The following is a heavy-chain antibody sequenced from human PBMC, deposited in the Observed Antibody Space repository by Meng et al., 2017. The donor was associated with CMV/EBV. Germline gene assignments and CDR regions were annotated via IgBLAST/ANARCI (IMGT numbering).Heavy chain of an antibody. D-gene: IGHD2/OR15-2a*01. J-gene: IGHJ4*02. CDR2: INHSVST. CDR3: ARVISGY. CDR1: GGSFSGYY. Sequence: SETLSLTCAVYGGSFSGYYWSWIRQPPGKGLEWIGEINHSVSTNYNPSLKSRVTISVDTSKNQFSLKLSSVTAADTAVYYCARVISGYWGQGTLVTVSS. V-gene: IGHV4-34*01.